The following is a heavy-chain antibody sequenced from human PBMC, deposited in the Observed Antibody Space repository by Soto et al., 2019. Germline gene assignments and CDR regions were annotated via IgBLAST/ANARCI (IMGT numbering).Heavy chain of an antibody. V-gene: IGHV3-30*18. Sequence: VQLVESGGGVVQPGRSLRLSCAASGFTFSDYAMHWVRQAPGKGLEWVAVVSHDGRNTHYADSVKGRFTISRDSTKNTVSLEMTSLRAEDTAVYYCAKGVRQWLVTSDFNYWGQGARVTVSS. D-gene: IGHD6-19*01. CDR2: VSHDGRNT. CDR1: GFTFSDYA. CDR3: AKGVRQWLVTSDFNY. J-gene: IGHJ4*02.